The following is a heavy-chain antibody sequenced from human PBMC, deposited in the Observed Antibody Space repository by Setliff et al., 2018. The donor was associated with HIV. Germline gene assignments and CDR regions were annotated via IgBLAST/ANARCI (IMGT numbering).Heavy chain of an antibody. J-gene: IGHJ4*02. CDR1: GFTFSSYA. Sequence: GGSLRLSCAASGFTFSSYAMSWVRQAPGKGLEWVSAISDSGGSPYYADSVKGRFTISRDNSKNTLYLQMNSLRAEDTAVYYCAKGGSSSWYMFDYWGQGTLVTVSS. CDR3: AKGGSSSWYMFDY. CDR2: ISDSGGSP. V-gene: IGHV3-23*01. D-gene: IGHD6-13*01.